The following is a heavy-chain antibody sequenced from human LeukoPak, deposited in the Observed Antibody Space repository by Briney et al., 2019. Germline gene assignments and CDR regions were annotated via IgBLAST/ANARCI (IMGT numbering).Heavy chain of an antibody. CDR2: ISSTGTTI. CDR3: ARGGLLWFGELSPYFDY. J-gene: IGHJ4*02. CDR1: RFTFSDYY. V-gene: IGHV3-11*01. Sequence: GGSLRLSCAASRFTFSDYYMSWIRQAPGKGLEWVSFISSTGTTIYYADSVKGRFTISRDNAKNSLYLQMNSLRAEDTAVYYCARGGLLWFGELSPYFDYWGQGTLVTVSS. D-gene: IGHD3-10*01.